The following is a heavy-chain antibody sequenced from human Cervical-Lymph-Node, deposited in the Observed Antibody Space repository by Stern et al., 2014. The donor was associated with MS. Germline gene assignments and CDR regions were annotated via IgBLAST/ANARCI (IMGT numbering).Heavy chain of an antibody. Sequence: LVESGAEVKKPKSSVRVSCQASGGNFSVLAIGWVRQAHGQGLEWLVVIIAFLEAVTYAPKFKGRVTITADRSTSRVLLEMTSLKSEDTAIFYCALLRYNSGTNYWGQGTPVTVSS. J-gene: IGHJ4*02. D-gene: IGHD2-8*01. CDR1: GGNFSVLA. CDR3: ALLRYNSGTNY. V-gene: IGHV1-69*06. CDR2: IIAFLEAV.